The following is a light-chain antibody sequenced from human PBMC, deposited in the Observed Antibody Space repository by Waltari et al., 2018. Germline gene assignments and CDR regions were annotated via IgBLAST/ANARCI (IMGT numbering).Light chain of an antibody. J-gene: IGLJ2*01. CDR2: DVS. V-gene: IGLV2-14*01. CDR1: SSDVGGSNY. CDR3: ISYSSATPGNVV. Sequence: SALTQPASVSGSLGKSITFPCTGTSSDVGGSNYVAWYQQHPGKAPKLMIHDVSNRPSGVSIRFSGSKSGNTASLTISGLQADDEADYYCISYSSATPGNVVIGGGTKLTVL.